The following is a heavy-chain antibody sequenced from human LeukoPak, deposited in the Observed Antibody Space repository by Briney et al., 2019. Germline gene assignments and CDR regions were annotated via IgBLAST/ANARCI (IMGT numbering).Heavy chain of an antibody. D-gene: IGHD5-18*01. J-gene: IGHJ4*02. CDR1: GGTLSSYT. CDR3: ARDGDTAMYYFDY. Sequence: ASVKVSCKASGGTLSSYTISWVRQAPGQGLEWMGRIIPILGIANYAQKFQGRVTITADKSTRTAYMELSSLRSEDTAVYYCARDGDTAMYYFDYWGQGTLATVSS. CDR2: IIPILGIA. V-gene: IGHV1-69*04.